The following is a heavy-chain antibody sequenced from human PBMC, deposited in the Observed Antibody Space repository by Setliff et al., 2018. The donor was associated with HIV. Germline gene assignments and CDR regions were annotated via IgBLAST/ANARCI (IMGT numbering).Heavy chain of an antibody. CDR2: IYGSGTT. CDR3: ATDPKGDGWAYFDS. J-gene: IGHJ4*02. V-gene: IGHV4-59*11. D-gene: IGHD6-19*01. Sequence: GASMTSHYLTWFRQPRGMGLEWIGNIYGSGTTKYNPSLRSRVTISVDKSKNQLSLSLDSVTAADTAVYYCATDPKGDGWAYFDSWGQGTLVTVSS. CDR1: GASMTSHY.